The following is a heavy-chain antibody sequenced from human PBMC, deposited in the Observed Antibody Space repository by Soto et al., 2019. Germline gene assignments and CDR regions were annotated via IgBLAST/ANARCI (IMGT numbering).Heavy chain of an antibody. J-gene: IGHJ6*02. V-gene: IGHV4-4*02. D-gene: IGHD6-13*01. CDR1: GGSISSSNW. CDR2: IYHSGST. Sequence: SETLSLTCAVSGGSISSSNWWSWVRQPPGKGLEWIGEIYHSGSTSYNPSLKSRVTISVDTSKNQFSLKLSSVTAADTAVYYCARDLQYSRLFYGMDVWGQGTTVTVSS. CDR3: ARDLQYSRLFYGMDV.